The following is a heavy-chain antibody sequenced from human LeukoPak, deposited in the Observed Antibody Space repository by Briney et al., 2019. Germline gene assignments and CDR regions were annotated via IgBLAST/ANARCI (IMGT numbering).Heavy chain of an antibody. Sequence: SDTLSLSCTVSGGSIISGDNYWSWVRQPPGKGLEWIGNIFYSVSTYYNPSLQSRVTISLDTSKNQFSLMLSSVTAADTAVFFFKQKTEYDIMTGYYRTGYFDYWGQGILVTVSS. J-gene: IGHJ4*02. V-gene: IGHV4-30-4*02. D-gene: IGHD3-9*01. CDR1: GGSIISGDNY. CDR2: IFYSVST. CDR3: KQKTEYDIMTGYYRTGYFDY.